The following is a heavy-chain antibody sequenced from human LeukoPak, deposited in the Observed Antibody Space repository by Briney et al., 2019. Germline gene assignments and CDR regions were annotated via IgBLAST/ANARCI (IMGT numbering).Heavy chain of an antibody. CDR2: ISYDGSNK. CDR1: GFTFSSYA. V-gene: IGHV3-30-3*01. D-gene: IGHD6-13*01. Sequence: GRSLRLSCAASGFTFSSYAMHWVRQAPGKGLEWVAVISYDGSNKYYADSVKGRFTISRDNAKNSLYLQMNSLRVEDTAVYYCATVGQQQLITFDSWGQGTLVTVSS. CDR3: ATVGQQQLITFDS. J-gene: IGHJ4*02.